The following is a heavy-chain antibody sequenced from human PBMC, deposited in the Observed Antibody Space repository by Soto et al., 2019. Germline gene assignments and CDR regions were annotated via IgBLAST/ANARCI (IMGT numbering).Heavy chain of an antibody. CDR2: ISYHGNE. D-gene: IGHD2-2*01. CDR1: GFTFSDYG. J-gene: IGHJ6*02. Sequence: QVRLVESGGGVVQPGRSLRLSCVASGFTFSDYGMHWVRHSPGKGLEWVAVISYHGNEYYSDSVKGRFTISRDNSEKTLYLQMNSLRAEDTAVYYCAKLAAVVPATPHDYMDVWGQGTAVTVSS. V-gene: IGHV3-30*18. CDR3: AKLAAVVPATPHDYMDV.